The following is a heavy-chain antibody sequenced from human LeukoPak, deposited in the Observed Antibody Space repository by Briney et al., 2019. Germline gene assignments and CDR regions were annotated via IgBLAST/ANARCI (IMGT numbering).Heavy chain of an antibody. D-gene: IGHD3-10*01. CDR3: AKDATYYYGSGTPYYFDY. CDR1: GFTFSSYA. J-gene: IGHJ4*02. CDR2: MSGSGGST. V-gene: IGHV3-23*01. Sequence: GGSLRLSCAASGFTFSSYAMSWVRQAPGKGLEWVSAMSGSGGSTYYADSVKGRFTISRDNSKNTLYLQMNSLRAEDTAVYYCAKDATYYYGSGTPYYFDYWGQGTLVTVSS.